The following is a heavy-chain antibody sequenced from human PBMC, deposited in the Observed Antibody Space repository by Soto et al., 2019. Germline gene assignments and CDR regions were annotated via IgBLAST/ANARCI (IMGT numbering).Heavy chain of an antibody. CDR2: IYYSGST. J-gene: IGHJ3*02. CDR3: ASLGAFDI. Sequence: SETLSLTCTVSGGSISSGGYYWIWIRQHPGKGLEWIGYIYYSGSTYYNPSLKSRVTISVDTSKNKFSLKLSSVTAADTAVYYCASLGAFDIWGQGTMVTVSS. V-gene: IGHV4-31*03. CDR1: GGSISSGGYY.